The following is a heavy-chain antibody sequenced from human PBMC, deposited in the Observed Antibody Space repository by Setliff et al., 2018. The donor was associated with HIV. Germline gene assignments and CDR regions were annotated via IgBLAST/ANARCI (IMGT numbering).Heavy chain of an antibody. CDR1: NGSFSGYY. D-gene: IGHD5-18*01. CDR3: AAWGPRYSYAPYFFDS. Sequence: LSLTCAVYNGSFSGYYWTWIRQPPGKGPEWIGEINHSGSTNYSPSLKSRVTISVDASRNQFSLRLSSVTAADTAVYYCAAWGPRYSYAPYFFDSWGQGTLVTVSS. J-gene: IGHJ4*02. CDR2: INHSGST. V-gene: IGHV4-34*01.